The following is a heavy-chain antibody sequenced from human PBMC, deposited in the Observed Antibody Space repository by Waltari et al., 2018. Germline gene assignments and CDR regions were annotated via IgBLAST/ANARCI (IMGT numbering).Heavy chain of an antibody. J-gene: IGHJ4*02. CDR1: GFPFSSPW. CDR3: AIGGVETSWYWRY. CDR2: RKTDGSET. V-gene: IGHV3-7*02. D-gene: IGHD6-13*01. Sequence: EVQVVESGGGLVQPGGSLRLSCAASGFPFSSPWMTWFRQAPGRGLEWVANRKTDGSETYYVDSVTGQFTVSRDNTKNSLDLQMGSLGAEDTAVYYCAIGGVETSWYWRYWGQGTLVTVSS.